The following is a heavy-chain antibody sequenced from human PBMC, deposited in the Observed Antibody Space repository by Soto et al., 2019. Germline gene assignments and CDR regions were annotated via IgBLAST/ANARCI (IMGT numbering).Heavy chain of an antibody. CDR3: AKEGITMIVSGFDY. CDR2: ISYDGSNK. CDR1: GFTFSSDG. Sequence: QVQLVESGGGVVQPGRSLRLSCAASGFTFSSDGMHWVRQAPGKGLEWVAVISYDGSNKYYADSVKGRFTISRDNSKNTLYLQMNSLRAEDTAVYYCAKEGITMIVSGFDYWGQGTLVTVSS. V-gene: IGHV3-30*18. D-gene: IGHD3-22*01. J-gene: IGHJ4*02.